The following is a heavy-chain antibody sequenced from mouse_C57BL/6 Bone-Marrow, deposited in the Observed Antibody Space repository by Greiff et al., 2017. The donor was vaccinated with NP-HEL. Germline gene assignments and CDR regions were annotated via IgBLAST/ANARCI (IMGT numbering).Heavy chain of an antibody. CDR2: IDPENGDT. D-gene: IGHD2-3*01. Sequence: EVKLMESGAELVRPGASVKLSCTASGFNIKDDYMHWVKQRPEQGLEWIGWIDPENGDTEYASKFQGKATITADTSSNTAYLQLSSLTSEDTAGYYCTTDGLFAYWGQGTLVTVSA. J-gene: IGHJ3*01. CDR1: GFNIKDDY. CDR3: TTDGLFAY. V-gene: IGHV14-4*01.